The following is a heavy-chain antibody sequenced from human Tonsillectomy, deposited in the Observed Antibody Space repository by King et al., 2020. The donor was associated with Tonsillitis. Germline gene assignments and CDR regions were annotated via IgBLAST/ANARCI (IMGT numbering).Heavy chain of an antibody. CDR1: GGSISSGDYY. CDR3: ARRETDFNWCFDL. D-gene: IGHD1-1*01. V-gene: IGHV4-30-4*01. Sequence: VQLQESGPGLVKPSQTLSLTCSVSGGSISSGDYYWSWIRQPPGKGLEWIGYIYYSGSTFYNASLKSRITISVDTSKNQFSLKLSSVTAADTAVYYCARRETDFNWCFDLWGRGTLVTVSS. J-gene: IGHJ2*01. CDR2: IYYSGST.